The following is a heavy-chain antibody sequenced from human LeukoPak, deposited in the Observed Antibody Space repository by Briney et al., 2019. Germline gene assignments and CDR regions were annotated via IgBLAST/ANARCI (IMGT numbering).Heavy chain of an antibody. J-gene: IGHJ4*02. Sequence: PGGSQRLSCAASGFTFSSYEMNWVRQAPGKGLEWVSYISSSGSTIYYADSVKGRFTISRDNAKNSLYLQMNSLRAEDTAVYYCARDLSGIAGYTYGRGIDYWGQGTLVTVSS. D-gene: IGHD5-18*01. V-gene: IGHV3-48*03. CDR3: ARDLSGIAGYTYGRGIDY. CDR2: ISSSGSTI. CDR1: GFTFSSYE.